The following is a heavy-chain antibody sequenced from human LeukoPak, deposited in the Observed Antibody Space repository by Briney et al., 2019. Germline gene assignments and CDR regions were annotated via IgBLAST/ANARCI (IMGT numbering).Heavy chain of an antibody. J-gene: IGHJ6*03. V-gene: IGHV4-39*01. Sequence: SETLSLTCTVSGGSISSSSYYWGWIRQPPGKGLEWIGSIYYSGSTYYNPSLKSRVTISVDTSKNQFSLKLSSVTAADTAVYYCASVLRFLEWSRNYYYYMDVWGKGTTVTVSS. CDR3: ASVLRFLEWSRNYYYYMDV. CDR2: IYYSGST. CDR1: GGSISSSSYY. D-gene: IGHD3-3*01.